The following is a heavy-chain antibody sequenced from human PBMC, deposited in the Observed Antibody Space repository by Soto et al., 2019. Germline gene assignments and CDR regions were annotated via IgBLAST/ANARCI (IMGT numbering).Heavy chain of an antibody. CDR1: GGSISSSSYY. D-gene: IGHD3-10*01. J-gene: IGHJ5*02. Sequence: SETLSLTCTVSGGSISSSSYYWGWIRQPPGKGLEWIGSIYYSGSTYYNPSLKSRVTISVDTSKNQFSLKLSSVTAADTAVYYCANTPRGYYYGSGSYFPWGQGTLVTVSS. CDR3: ANTPRGYYYGSGSYFP. V-gene: IGHV4-39*01. CDR2: IYYSGST.